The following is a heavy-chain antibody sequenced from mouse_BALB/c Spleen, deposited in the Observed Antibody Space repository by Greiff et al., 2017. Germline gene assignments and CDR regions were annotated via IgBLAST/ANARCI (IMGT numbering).Heavy chain of an antibody. J-gene: IGHJ2*01. V-gene: IGHV1-15*01. D-gene: IGHD1-1*01. CDR1: GYTFTDYE. CDR3: TRSSTVEFDY. CDR2: IDPETGGT. Sequence: QVQLQQSGAELVRPGASVTLSCKASGYTFTDYEMHWVKQTPVHGLEWIGAIDPETGGTAYNQKFKGKATLTADKSSSTAYMELRSLTSEDSAVYYCTRSSTVEFDYWGQGTTLTVSS.